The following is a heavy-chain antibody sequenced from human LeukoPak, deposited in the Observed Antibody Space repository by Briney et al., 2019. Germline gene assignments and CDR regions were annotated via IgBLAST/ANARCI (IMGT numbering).Heavy chain of an antibody. J-gene: IGHJ3*02. V-gene: IGHV3-66*01. CDR2: IYSGGNT. CDR3: ARFYDSSGYYYARAFGI. Sequence: GGSLRLSCVASGFIVSINYMSWVRQAPGKGLEWVSIIYSGGNTYYADSVKGRFTISRDNSRNTLYLQMNSLRAEDTAVYYCARFYDSSGYYYARAFGIWGQGTMVTVSS. D-gene: IGHD3-22*01. CDR1: GFIVSINY.